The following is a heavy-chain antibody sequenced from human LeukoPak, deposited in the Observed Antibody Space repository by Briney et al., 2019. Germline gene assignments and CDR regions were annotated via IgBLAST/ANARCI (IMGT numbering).Heavy chain of an antibody. CDR2: ISYDGDNQ. Sequence: GGSLRLSCADSGFSFSSSGMHWVRQAPGKGLEWVTFISYDGDNQYYAASVKGRFTVSRSNPKNTLFLDLTSLRPEDTAVYYCTKEGLLQHCSNTTCYVDHWGEGTLVTVSS. D-gene: IGHD2-2*01. CDR3: TKEGLLQHCSNTTCYVDH. V-gene: IGHV3-30*18. J-gene: IGHJ4*02. CDR1: GFSFSSSG.